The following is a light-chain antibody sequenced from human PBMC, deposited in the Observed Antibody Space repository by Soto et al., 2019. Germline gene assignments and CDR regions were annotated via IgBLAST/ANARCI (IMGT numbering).Light chain of an antibody. CDR3: QQYGSSPT. CDR2: GAS. V-gene: IGKV3-20*01. Sequence: EIVLTQSPGTLSLSPGERATLSCRASQSVSSSYLAWYQQKPGQAPRLLIYGASRRATGIPDRFSGSGSGTDFTLTSSRLEPEDFAVYYCQQYGSSPTFGPGTKVDIK. J-gene: IGKJ3*01. CDR1: QSVSSSY.